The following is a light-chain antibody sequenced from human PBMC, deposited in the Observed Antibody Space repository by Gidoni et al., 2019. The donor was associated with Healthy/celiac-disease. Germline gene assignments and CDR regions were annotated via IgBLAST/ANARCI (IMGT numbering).Light chain of an antibody. CDR1: QSISSS. V-gene: IGKV1-39*01. Sequence: DIQMTQSPSSLSASVGDRVTITCRASQSISSSLNWYQQKPGKAPKLLIYAASSLQIGVPSRFSGSGSGTDFTLTISSLQPEDFATYYCQHSYSTPPGFGGGTKVEIK. CDR2: AAS. J-gene: IGKJ4*01. CDR3: QHSYSTPPG.